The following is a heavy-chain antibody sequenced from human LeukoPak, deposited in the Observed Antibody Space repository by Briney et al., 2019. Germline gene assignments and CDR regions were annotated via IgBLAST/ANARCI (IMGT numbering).Heavy chain of an antibody. V-gene: IGHV4-59*11. J-gene: IGHJ6*03. D-gene: IGHD1-14*01. CDR1: GGSISSHY. CDR2: IYYSGST. Sequence: PSETLSLTCTVSGGSISSHYWSWIRQPPGKGLEWIGYIYYSGSTNYNPSLKSRVTISVDTSKNQFSLKLSSVTAADTAVYYCASLTADYYYYYYMDVWGKGTTVTVSS. CDR3: ASLTADYYYYYYMDV.